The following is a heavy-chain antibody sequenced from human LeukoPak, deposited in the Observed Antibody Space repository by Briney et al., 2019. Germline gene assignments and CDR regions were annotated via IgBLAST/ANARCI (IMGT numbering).Heavy chain of an antibody. D-gene: IGHD5-24*01. V-gene: IGHV4-59*01. CDR3: ARDRREHYYYYYMDV. CDR2: IYYIGST. CDR1: DVSISSYY. Sequence: SETLSLTCTVSDVSISSYYWSWIRQPPGKGLEWIGYIYYIGSTNYNPSLKGRVTISVDTSKSQFSLKLSSVTAADTAVYYCARDRREHYYYYYMDVWGKGTTVTVSS. J-gene: IGHJ6*03.